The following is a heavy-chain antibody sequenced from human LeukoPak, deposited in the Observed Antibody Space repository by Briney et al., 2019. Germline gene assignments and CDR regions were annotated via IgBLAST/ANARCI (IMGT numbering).Heavy chain of an antibody. D-gene: IGHD3-9*01. CDR3: AREPPSLRYFAWSPTYGMDV. CDR2: INHSGNT. Sequence: SETLSLTCAVYGGSFSGYYWSWIRQPPGKGLEWIGEINHSGNTNYNPSLKSRVTISVDTSKNQFSLNLTSVTAADTAAYYCAREPPSLRYFAWSPTYGMDVWGKGTTVTVSP. J-gene: IGHJ6*04. V-gene: IGHV4-34*01. CDR1: GGSFSGYY.